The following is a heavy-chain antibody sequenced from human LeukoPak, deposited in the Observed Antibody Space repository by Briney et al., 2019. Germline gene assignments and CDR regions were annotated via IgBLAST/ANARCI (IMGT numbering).Heavy chain of an antibody. CDR2: FDPEDGET. Sequence: ASVNVSCKVSGYTLTELSMHWVRQAPGKGLEWMGGFDPEDGETIYAQKFQGRVTMTEDTSTDTAYMELSSLRSEDTAVYYCATAPGYSSSWYYGMDVWGQGTTVIVSS. J-gene: IGHJ6*02. CDR3: ATAPGYSSSWYYGMDV. D-gene: IGHD6-13*01. CDR1: GYTLTELS. V-gene: IGHV1-24*01.